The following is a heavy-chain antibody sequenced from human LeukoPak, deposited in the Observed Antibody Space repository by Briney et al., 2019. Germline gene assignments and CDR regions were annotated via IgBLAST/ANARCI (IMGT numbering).Heavy chain of an antibody. CDR1: GGSITSLY. CDR2: VFSTGST. D-gene: IGHD5-24*01. J-gene: IGHJ4*02. Sequence: PSETLSLTCTISGGSITSLYWTWIRQPPGKGLEWIGYVFSTGSTNYNPSLKSRVTMSVDTSKNQFSLNLISVTAADTAVYYCASLSRDAFNHFDYWGQGTLVTASS. V-gene: IGHV4-59*11. CDR3: ASLSRDAFNHFDY.